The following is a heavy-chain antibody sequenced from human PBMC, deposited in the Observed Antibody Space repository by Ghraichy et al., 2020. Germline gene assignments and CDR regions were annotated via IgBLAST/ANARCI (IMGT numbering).Heavy chain of an antibody. D-gene: IGHD3-10*01. J-gene: IGHJ4*02. V-gene: IGHV4-34*01. CDR2: INHSGST. CDR1: GGSFSGYY. Sequence: SETLSLTCAVYGGSFSGYYWSWIRQPPGKGLEWIGEINHSGSTNYNPSLKSRVTISVDTSKNQFSLKLSSVTAADTAVYYCARQRLRRGGYGSGSYYNDWGQGTLVTVSS. CDR3: ARQRLRRGGYGSGSYYND.